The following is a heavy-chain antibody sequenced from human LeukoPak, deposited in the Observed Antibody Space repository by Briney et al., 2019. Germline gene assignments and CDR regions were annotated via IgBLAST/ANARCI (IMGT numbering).Heavy chain of an antibody. CDR1: GFTFSSYA. Sequence: GGSLGLSCAASGFTFSSYAMSWVRQAPGKGLEWVSSFGTSGGTYYADSVRGRFTISRDNSKNTLFLQMNSLRADDTALYYCAKRALTGNYYFDYWGQGTLVTVSS. J-gene: IGHJ4*02. V-gene: IGHV3-23*01. CDR2: FGTSGGT. CDR3: AKRALTGNYYFDY.